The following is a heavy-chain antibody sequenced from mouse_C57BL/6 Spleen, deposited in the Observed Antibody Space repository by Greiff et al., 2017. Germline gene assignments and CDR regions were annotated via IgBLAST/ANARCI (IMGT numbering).Heavy chain of an antibody. D-gene: IGHD2-3*01. V-gene: IGHV1-19*01. CDR1: GYTFTDYY. CDR3: ARVEDGYWYFDV. CDR2: INPYNGGT. J-gene: IGHJ1*03. Sequence: VQLKHSGPVLVKPGASVKMSCKASGYTFTDYYMNWVKQSHGKSLEWIGVINPYNGGTSYNQKFKGKATLTVDKSSSTAYMELNSLTSEDSAVYYCARVEDGYWYFDVWGTGTTVTVSS.